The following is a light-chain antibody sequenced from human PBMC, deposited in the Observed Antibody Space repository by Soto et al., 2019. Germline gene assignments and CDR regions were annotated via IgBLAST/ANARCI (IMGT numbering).Light chain of an antibody. Sequence: IVVTQSPATLSVSPGERVTLSCRTSHSVSSHVAWYQHRPGQAPRLLLYGASTRATGIPVRFSGSGAGTEFTLTISSLQSEDFAVYYCQQYNNWPRITFGQGTRLEIK. V-gene: IGKV3-15*01. CDR1: HSVSSH. J-gene: IGKJ5*01. CDR2: GAS. CDR3: QQYNNWPRIT.